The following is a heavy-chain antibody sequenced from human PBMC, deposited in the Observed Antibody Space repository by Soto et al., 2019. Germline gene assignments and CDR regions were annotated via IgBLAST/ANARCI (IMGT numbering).Heavy chain of an antibody. CDR2: ISIKPNNYAT. J-gene: IGHJ6*02. Sequence: GESLKISCVGSGFTFHGSTMHWVRQASGKGLEWIGLISIKPNNYATVYAASVTGRFTISRDDSNNTAYLQMNSLRAEDTAVYYCAKDLGWRTIKGLGFWSGYPQGVWGQGTTVTVSS. CDR3: AKDLGWRTIKGLGFWSGYPQGV. V-gene: IGHV3-73*01. CDR1: GFTFHGST. D-gene: IGHD3-3*01.